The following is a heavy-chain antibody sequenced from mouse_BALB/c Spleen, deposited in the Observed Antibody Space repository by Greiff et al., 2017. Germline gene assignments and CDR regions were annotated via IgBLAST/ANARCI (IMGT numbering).Heavy chain of an antibody. D-gene: IGHD1-1*01. J-gene: IGHJ3*01. V-gene: IGHV5-15*02. CDR2: ISNLAYSI. CDR3: ARGGIYFPFAY. CDR1: GFTFSDYG. Sequence: EVKLVESGGGLVQPGGSRKLSCAASGFTFSDYGMAWVRQAPGKGPEWVAFISNLAYSIYYADTVTGRFTISRENAKNTLYLEMSSLRSEDTAMYYCARGGIYFPFAYWGQGTLVTVSA.